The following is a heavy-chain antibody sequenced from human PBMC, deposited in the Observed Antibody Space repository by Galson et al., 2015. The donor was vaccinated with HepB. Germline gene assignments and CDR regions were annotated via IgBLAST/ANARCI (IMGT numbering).Heavy chain of an antibody. V-gene: IGHV3-23*01. J-gene: IGHJ6*02. CDR3: ASSPYGDYDYYYYYYGMDV. D-gene: IGHD4-17*01. Sequence: SLRLSCAASGFTFSSYAMSWVRQAPGKGLEWVSAISGSGGSTYYADSVKGRFTISRDNSKNTLYLQMNSLRSEDTAVYYCASSPYGDYDYYYYYYGMDVWGQGTTVTVSS. CDR2: ISGSGGST. CDR1: GFTFSSYA.